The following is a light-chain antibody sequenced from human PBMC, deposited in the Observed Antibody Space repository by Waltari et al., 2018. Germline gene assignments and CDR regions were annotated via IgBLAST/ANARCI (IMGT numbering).Light chain of an antibody. CDR3: SSRNGRANEVV. V-gene: IGLV3-19*01. CDR2: GKE. Sequence: SSELTQDPAVSVALGQTVRITCPGDSLRTSYAGWYQLKPGQAPVLVMFGKEKRPSGIPDRFSGYRSGTTSSLTITGAQAEDEADYYCSSRNGRANEVVFAGGTKVTVL. CDR1: SLRTSY. J-gene: IGLJ3*02.